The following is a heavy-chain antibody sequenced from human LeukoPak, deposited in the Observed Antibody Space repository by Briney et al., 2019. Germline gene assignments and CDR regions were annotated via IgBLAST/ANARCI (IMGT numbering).Heavy chain of an antibody. CDR3: ARDQTVSGWLTDY. D-gene: IGHD6-19*01. V-gene: IGHV3-30-3*01. J-gene: IGHJ4*02. CDR2: ISYDGSNK. CDR1: GFTFSSYA. Sequence: GGSLRLSCAASGFTFSSYAMHWVRQAPGKGLEWVAVISYDGSNKYYADSVKGRFTISRDNSKNTLYLQMNGLRAEDTAVYYCARDQTVSGWLTDYWGQGTLVTVSS.